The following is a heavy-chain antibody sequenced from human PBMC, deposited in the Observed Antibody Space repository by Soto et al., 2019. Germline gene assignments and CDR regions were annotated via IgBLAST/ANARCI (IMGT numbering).Heavy chain of an antibody. V-gene: IGHV4-39*01. CDR3: ARQKRYYDSSGYYHMYYFDY. J-gene: IGHJ4*02. CDR2: IYYSGST. CDR1: GGSISSSSYY. Sequence: QLQLQESGPGLVKPSETLSPTCTVSGGSISSSSYYWGWIRQPPGKGLEWIGSIYYSGSTYYNPSLKSRVTISVDTSKNQFSLKLSSVTAADTAVYYCARQKRYYDSSGYYHMYYFDYWGQGTLVTVSS. D-gene: IGHD3-22*01.